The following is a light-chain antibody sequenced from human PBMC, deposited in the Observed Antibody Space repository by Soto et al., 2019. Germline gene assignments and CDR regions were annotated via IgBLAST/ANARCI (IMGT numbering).Light chain of an antibody. CDR1: SRDVGGYNF. V-gene: IGLV2-14*01. CDR3: SSLTGSHTYV. J-gene: IGLJ1*01. Sequence: QSVLTQPASVPGSPGQSITISCTGTSRDVGGYNFVSWYQQHTDKAPKLMIYEVNNRPSGVSNRFSGSKSGNTASLTISGLQAEYEADYYCSSLTGSHTYVFGTGTEVTVL. CDR2: EVN.